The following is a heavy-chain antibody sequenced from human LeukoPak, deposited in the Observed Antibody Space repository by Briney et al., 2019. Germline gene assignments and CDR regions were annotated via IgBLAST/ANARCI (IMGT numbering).Heavy chain of an antibody. V-gene: IGHV3-30*04. D-gene: IGHD2-15*01. CDR2: ISHDETNK. CDR3: ARDRVGSGGSCYFSAFDI. J-gene: IGHJ3*02. Sequence: GGSLRLSCATSGFIFYSYAMHWVRQAPGKGLEWVALISHDETNKYYADSVKGRFTISRDNSKNTLYLQLNSLRAEDTAVYYCARDRVGSGGSCYFSAFDIWGPGTMVTVSS. CDR1: GFIFYSYA.